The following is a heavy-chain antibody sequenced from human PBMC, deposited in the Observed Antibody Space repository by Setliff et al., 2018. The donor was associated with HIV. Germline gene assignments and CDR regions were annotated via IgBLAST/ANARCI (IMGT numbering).Heavy chain of an antibody. CDR1: SGSFGSYY. CDR2: ANQRVTS. D-gene: IGHD3-16*01. CDR3: ARDKGGGYFDS. V-gene: IGHV4-34*01. Sequence: PSETLSLTCAVNSGSFGSYYWSWLRQSPGKGLEWIGEANQRVTSNYNPSLKSRVTMSIDESKSQFSLKLSSVTAADTAVYFCARDKGGGYFDSWGQGTLVTVSS. J-gene: IGHJ4*02.